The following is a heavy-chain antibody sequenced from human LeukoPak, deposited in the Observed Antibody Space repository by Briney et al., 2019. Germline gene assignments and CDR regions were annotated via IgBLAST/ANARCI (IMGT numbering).Heavy chain of an antibody. J-gene: IGHJ3*02. Sequence: GESLEISCKSSGYSFTNHWIGWVRQMPGKGLEWMGIIHPGDSDTRYSPSFQGQVTISADKSITTANLQWSSLKASDTAMYYCARAREMVTKPKAFDIWGQGTMVTVSS. V-gene: IGHV5-51*01. CDR1: GYSFTNHW. CDR2: IHPGDSDT. CDR3: ARAREMVTKPKAFDI. D-gene: IGHD5-24*01.